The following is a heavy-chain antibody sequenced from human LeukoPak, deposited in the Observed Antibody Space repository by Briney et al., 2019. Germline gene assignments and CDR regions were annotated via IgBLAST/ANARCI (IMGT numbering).Heavy chain of an antibody. Sequence: ASVKVSCKASGYTFTVYYMHWVRQAPGQGLEWMGWINPNSGGTNYAQKFQGRVTMTRDTSISTAYMQLSRLRSDDTAVYYCARVNDILTGYYPRIYYFDYWGQGTLVTVSS. CDR1: GYTFTVYY. D-gene: IGHD3-9*01. CDR2: INPNSGGT. CDR3: ARVNDILTGYYPRIYYFDY. J-gene: IGHJ4*02. V-gene: IGHV1-2*02.